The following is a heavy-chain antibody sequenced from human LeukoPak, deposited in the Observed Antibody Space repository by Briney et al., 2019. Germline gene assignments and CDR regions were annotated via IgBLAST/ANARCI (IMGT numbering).Heavy chain of an antibody. Sequence: PGGSLRLSCAASGFTFSNAWMSWVRQAPGKGLEWVGRIKSKTDGGTTDYAAPVKGRFTISRDDSKNTLYLQMNSLKTEDTAVYYCTTAYYYDSSGYGPGDAFDIWGQGTMVTVSS. D-gene: IGHD3-22*01. CDR3: TTAYYYDSSGYGPGDAFDI. V-gene: IGHV3-15*01. CDR1: GFTFSNAW. J-gene: IGHJ3*02. CDR2: IKSKTDGGTT.